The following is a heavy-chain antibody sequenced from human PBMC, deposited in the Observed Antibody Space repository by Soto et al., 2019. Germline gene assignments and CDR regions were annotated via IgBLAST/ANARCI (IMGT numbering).Heavy chain of an antibody. CDR2: IYYTGRT. CDR1: GGSLKSGGYY. V-gene: IGHV4-31*02. D-gene: IGHD2-2*01. Sequence: QVQLQESGPGLVKPSQTLSLTCTVSGGSLKSGGYYWSWIRQHPGRGLEWIGYIYYTGRTYYNPSLESRVTFSVDTSKNQFSLKLSSVTAADTAVYYCARDVTSIHNCFDLWGHGTLVTVSS. CDR3: ARDVTSIHNCFDL. J-gene: IGHJ5*02.